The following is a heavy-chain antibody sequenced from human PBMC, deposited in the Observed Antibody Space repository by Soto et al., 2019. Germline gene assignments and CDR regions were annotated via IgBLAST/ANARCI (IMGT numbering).Heavy chain of an antibody. V-gene: IGHV1-69*01. D-gene: IGHD2-15*01. J-gene: IGHJ5*02. CDR2: IIPIFGTA. Sequence: QVQLVQSGAEVKKPGSSVKVSCKASGGTFSSYAISWVRQATGQGLEWMGGIIPIFGTANYAQKFQRRVTITADESTSTAYMELSSLRSADTAVYYCAGGYCSGGSCNNGFDPWGQGTLVTVSS. CDR3: AGGYCSGGSCNNGFDP. CDR1: GGTFSSYA.